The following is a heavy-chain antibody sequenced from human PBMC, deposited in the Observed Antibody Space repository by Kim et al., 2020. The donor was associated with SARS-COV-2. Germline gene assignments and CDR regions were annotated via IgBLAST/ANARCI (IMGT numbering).Heavy chain of an antibody. D-gene: IGHD1-1*01. CDR2: IYYSGST. Sequence: SETLSLTCTVSGGSISSGGYYWSWIRQHPGKGLEWIGYIYYSGSTYYNPSLKSRVTISVDTSKNQFSLKLSSVTAADTAVYYCARNPNWVDAFDIWGQGTMVTVSS. V-gene: IGHV4-31*03. CDR3: ARNPNWVDAFDI. CDR1: GGSISSGGYY. J-gene: IGHJ3*02.